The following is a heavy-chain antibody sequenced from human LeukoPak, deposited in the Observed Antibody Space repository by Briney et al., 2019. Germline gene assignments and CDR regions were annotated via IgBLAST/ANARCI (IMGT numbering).Heavy chain of an antibody. CDR3: AKRTERYREVSSFDS. D-gene: IGHD3-10*01. J-gene: IGHJ4*02. V-gene: IGHV3-23*01. Sequence: GGSLRLSCAASGFTFTTFTMNWVRQAPGKGLEWVSAINRGGGGTYYADFVKGRFTISRDNSENTSYLQMNSLRAEDTATYYCAKRTERYREVSSFDSWGQGTQVTVSS. CDR1: GFTFTTFT. CDR2: INRGGGGT.